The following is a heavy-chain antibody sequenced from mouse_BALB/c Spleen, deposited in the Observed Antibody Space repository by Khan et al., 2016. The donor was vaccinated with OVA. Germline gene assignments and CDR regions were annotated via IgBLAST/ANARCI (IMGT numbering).Heavy chain of an antibody. CDR3: ARSTYSYAFAY. V-gene: IGHV3-8*02. Sequence: VQLKQSGPSLVKPSQTLSLTCSVTGDSITSGYWCWIRKFPGNKLEYMGYILYSGSTYYNPSPKSRISITRHTPKNQDYLQLNSVTTEDPATYYCARSTYSYAFAYWGQGTLVTVSA. J-gene: IGHJ3*01. CDR1: GDSITSGY. D-gene: IGHD2-12*01. CDR2: ILYSGST.